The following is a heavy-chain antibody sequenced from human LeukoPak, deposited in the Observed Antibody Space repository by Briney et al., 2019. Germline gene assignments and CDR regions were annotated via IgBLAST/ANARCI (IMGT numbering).Heavy chain of an antibody. D-gene: IGHD3-9*01. CDR3: FKQAEAGIRYLDY. CDR2: ISYDGSNK. Sequence: PGGSLRLSCAASGFTFSSYGMHWVRQAPGKGLERGAVISYDGSNKYYADSVKGRFTISRDNSKNTLYLQMNSLRAEDTAVYYCFKQAEAGIRYLDYWGQGTLVTVSS. V-gene: IGHV3-30*03. CDR1: GFTFSSYG. J-gene: IGHJ4*02.